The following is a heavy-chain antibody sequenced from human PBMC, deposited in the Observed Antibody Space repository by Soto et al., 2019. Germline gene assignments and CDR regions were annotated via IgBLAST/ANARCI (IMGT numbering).Heavy chain of an antibody. D-gene: IGHD6-6*01. CDR1: GGSISSSSYY. CDR3: ARHFWSIAARASWFDP. Sequence: ASETLSLTCTVSGGSISSSSYYWGWIRQPPGKGLEWIGSIYYSGSTYYNPSLKSRVTISVDTSKNQFSLKLSSVTAADTAVYYCARHFWSIAARASWFDPWGQGTLVTVSS. CDR2: IYYSGST. J-gene: IGHJ5*02. V-gene: IGHV4-39*01.